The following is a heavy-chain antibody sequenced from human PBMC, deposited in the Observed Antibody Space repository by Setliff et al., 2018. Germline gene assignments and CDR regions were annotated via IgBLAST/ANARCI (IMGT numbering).Heavy chain of an antibody. CDR1: GGSLRGNAIF. V-gene: IGHV4-39*01. Sequence: SETLSLTCTVSGGSLRGNAIFWGWIRQPPGKGLEWIGSIYYTGDPYYNPSLKSRATMSVDTSRNQLSLKLTSVTAADTAVYYCARHVGSRSRGYNYYYYYMDVWGKGTTVTVSS. D-gene: IGHD3-10*01. CDR2: IYYTGDP. J-gene: IGHJ6*03. CDR3: ARHVGSRSRGYNYYYYYMDV.